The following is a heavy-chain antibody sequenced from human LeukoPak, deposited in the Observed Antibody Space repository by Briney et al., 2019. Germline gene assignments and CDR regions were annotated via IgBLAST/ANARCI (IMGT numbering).Heavy chain of an antibody. J-gene: IGHJ4*02. Sequence: GGSLRLSCTASGFTLSDYAMNWVRQAPGEGLEWLSAISGSDGHTFYADSVKGRFTLSRDNSKNTLYLQMNNLRADDTAIYYCAKVPWVGTITWGQGTLVIVSS. CDR3: AKVPWVGTIT. V-gene: IGHV3-23*01. CDR2: ISGSDGHT. D-gene: IGHD1-26*01. CDR1: GFTLSDYA.